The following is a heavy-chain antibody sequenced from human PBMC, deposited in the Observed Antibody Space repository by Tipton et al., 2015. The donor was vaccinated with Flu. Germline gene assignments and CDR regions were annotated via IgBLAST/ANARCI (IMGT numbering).Heavy chain of an antibody. V-gene: IGHV4-59*12. J-gene: IGHJ6*02. CDR2: TTYSGTT. D-gene: IGHD1-1*01. CDR3: ARDLWNDRRAYYYYGVDV. CDR1: GDSMGTYS. Sequence: LRLSCTVSGDSMGTYSWSWIRQPPGKGLEWIGYTTYSGTTSYNPSLQSRVSISIDTSKNQFSLKLSSVTAADTAVYYCARDLWNDRRAYYYYGVDVWGQGTTVTVSS.